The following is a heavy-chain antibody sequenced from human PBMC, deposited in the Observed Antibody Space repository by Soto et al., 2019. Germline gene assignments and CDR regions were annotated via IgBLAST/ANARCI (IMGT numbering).Heavy chain of an antibody. J-gene: IGHJ5*02. CDR1: GHTLTELS. CDR2: SDPGDHET. CDR3: ATLRNDFWSGPTNWFDP. V-gene: IGHV1-24*01. D-gene: IGHD3-3*01. Sequence: GASVKVSCKVSGHTLTELSMHWVRQAPGKGLEWMGGSDPGDHETVYAQKFQGRVTMTEDTSTDTAYMELSSLRSDDTAVYYCATLRNDFWSGPTNWFDPWGQGTLVTVSS.